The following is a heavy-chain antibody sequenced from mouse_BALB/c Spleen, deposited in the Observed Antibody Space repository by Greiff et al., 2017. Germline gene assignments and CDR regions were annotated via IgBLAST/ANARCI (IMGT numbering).Heavy chain of an antibody. D-gene: IGHD2-4*01. V-gene: IGHV5-4*02. J-gene: IGHJ4*01. CDR3: ARDDYDGTAYAMDY. Sequence: EVQVVESGGGLVQPGGSLKLSCAASGFTFSSYTMYWVRQTPEKRLEWVATISDGGSYTYYPDSVKGRFTISRDNAKNNLYLQMSSLKSEDTAMYYCARDDYDGTAYAMDYWGQGTSVTVSS. CDR2: ISDGGSYT. CDR1: GFTFSSYT.